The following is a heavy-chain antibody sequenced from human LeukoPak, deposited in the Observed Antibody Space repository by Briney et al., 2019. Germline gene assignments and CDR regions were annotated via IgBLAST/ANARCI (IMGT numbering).Heavy chain of an antibody. V-gene: IGHV1-2*02. CDR2: MNPNSGGT. J-gene: IGHJ3*02. CDR1: GYTFTGYY. Sequence: ASVKVSCKASGYTFTGYYIHWVRQAPGQGLEWIGWMNPNSGGTNYAQSLQGRVTMTRDTSISTASMDLSRLRSDDTAVYYCARAPKNDACDIWGRGTMVTVSS. CDR3: ARAPKNDACDI.